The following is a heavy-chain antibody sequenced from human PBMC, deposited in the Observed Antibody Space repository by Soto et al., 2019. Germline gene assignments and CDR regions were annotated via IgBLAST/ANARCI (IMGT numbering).Heavy chain of an antibody. CDR2: IVPIYRTA. D-gene: IGHD6-13*01. J-gene: IGHJ4*02. V-gene: IGHV1-69*01. CDR3: ARDSGAKLSSS. Sequence: QVQLVQAGAEVKKPGSSVKVSCKASGGTFSSYRINWVRQATGHGLEWVGGIVPIYRTADYAQKFQGRVTITADESARKAYMELRSLKSQDTAVYYCARDSGAKLSSSWGQGTLVTVSS. CDR1: GGTFSSYR.